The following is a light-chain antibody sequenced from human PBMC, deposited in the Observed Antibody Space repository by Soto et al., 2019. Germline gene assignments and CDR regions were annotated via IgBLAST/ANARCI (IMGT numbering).Light chain of an antibody. V-gene: IGKV1-9*01. Sequence: DIQLTQSPSFLSASVGDRVTITCRASQGITNYLAWYQQKPGKAPKLLIYAASTLQSGVPSRFSGSGSGTEFPLTISSLQPEDFATYYCQHLTSFTFGGGTKVEIK. J-gene: IGKJ4*01. CDR2: AAS. CDR1: QGITNY. CDR3: QHLTSFT.